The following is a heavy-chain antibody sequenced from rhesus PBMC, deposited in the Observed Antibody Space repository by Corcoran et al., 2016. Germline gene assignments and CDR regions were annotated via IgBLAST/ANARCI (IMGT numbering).Heavy chain of an antibody. Sequence: QVKLQQWGEGLVKPSETLSLTCAVYGGSISGYYWSWIRQPPGKGLEWIGNIDGNRASTNYNPPRKKRVTNSKETSKNQFSMKLSAVTAADTAVDYCARGSVLQYFRGRFDVWGPGVLVTVSS. J-gene: IGHJ5-1*01. D-gene: IGHD3-3*01. CDR2: IDGNRAST. CDR3: ARGSVLQYFRGRFDV. CDR1: GGSISGYY. V-gene: IGHV4-73*01.